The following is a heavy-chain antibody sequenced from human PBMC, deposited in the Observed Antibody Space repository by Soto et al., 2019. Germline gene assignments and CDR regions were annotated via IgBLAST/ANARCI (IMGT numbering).Heavy chain of an antibody. CDR2: IYYTGST. D-gene: IGHD2-21*02. J-gene: IGHJ6*02. CDR1: GCSISSGDYY. CDR3: ARDLWGYCGTDCYPLDV. Sequence: SETLSLTCTFSGCSISSGDYYWSWIRQPPGKGLEWIGYIYYTGSTVYNPSFKSRVTISVDTSKNQFSLKLNSVTAADTAVYYCARDLWGYCGTDCYPLDVWGQGTTVTVSS. V-gene: IGHV4-61*08.